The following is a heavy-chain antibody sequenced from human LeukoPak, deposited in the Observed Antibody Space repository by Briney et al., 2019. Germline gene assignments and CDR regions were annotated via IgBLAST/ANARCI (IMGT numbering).Heavy chain of an antibody. V-gene: IGHV3-23*01. CDR1: GFTFSSYA. J-gene: IGHJ4*02. CDR2: ISLSGGST. Sequence: GGSLRLSCAASGFTFSSYAMSWVRQTPGKGLEWVSTISLSGGSTYYADSVKGRFTISRDNSKNTLYLQMNSLRAEDTAVYYCARGAAYYDYLWGSSNDYWGQGILVTVSS. CDR3: ARGAAYYDYLWGSSNDY. D-gene: IGHD3-16*01.